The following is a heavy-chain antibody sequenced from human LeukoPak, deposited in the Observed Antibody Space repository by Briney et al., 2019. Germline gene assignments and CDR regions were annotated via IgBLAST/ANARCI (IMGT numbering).Heavy chain of an antibody. J-gene: IGHJ4*02. CDR2: ISSSGSTI. Sequence: GGSLRLSCAASGFTFSDYYMSWIRQAPGKGLEWVSYISSSGSTIYYADSVKGRFTISRDNAKNSLYLQMNSLRAEDTAVYYCASRSWDYRGYERFDYWGQGTLVTVSS. CDR3: ASRSWDYRGYERFDY. V-gene: IGHV3-11*01. CDR1: GFTFSDYY. D-gene: IGHD5-12*01.